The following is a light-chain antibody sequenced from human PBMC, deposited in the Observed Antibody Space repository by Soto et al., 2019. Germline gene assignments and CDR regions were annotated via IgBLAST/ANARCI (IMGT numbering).Light chain of an antibody. V-gene: IGKV1-9*01. CDR1: QSISSY. Sequence: DIQLTQSPSFLSSSVGDRATITCRASQSISSYLAWYQQKPGKAPKLLIYAASTLQSGGPARFSGSGSGTEFTLTISSLQPEDFATYYCQQHGSSPYTFGPGTKVDIK. CDR2: AAS. CDR3: QQHGSSPYT. J-gene: IGKJ3*01.